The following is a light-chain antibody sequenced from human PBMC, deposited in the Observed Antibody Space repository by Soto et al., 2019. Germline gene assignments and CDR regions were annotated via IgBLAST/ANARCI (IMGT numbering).Light chain of an antibody. CDR3: AAWDDSLSGYV. J-gene: IGLJ1*01. Sequence: QSVLTQPPSASWTPGQRVTLSWSGSSSNIGSNYVYWYQQLPGTAPKPLIYRNNQRPSGVPDRFSGSKSGTSASLAISGLRSEDEADYYCAAWDDSLSGYVFGTGTKVTVL. CDR1: SSNIGSNY. V-gene: IGLV1-47*01. CDR2: RNN.